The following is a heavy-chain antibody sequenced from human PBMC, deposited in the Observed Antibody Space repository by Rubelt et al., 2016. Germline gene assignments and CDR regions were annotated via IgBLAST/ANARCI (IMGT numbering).Heavy chain of an antibody. CDR1: GFTFDDYA. CDR3: ARVLPEYYDFWSGYPSGDY. J-gene: IGHJ4*02. D-gene: IGHD3-3*01. CDR2: ISWNSGSI. Sequence: GSGGGLVQPGRSLRLSCAASGFTFDDYAMHWVRQAPGKGLEWVSGISWNSGSIGYADSVKGRFTISRDNAKNSLYLQMNSLRAEDTAVYYCARVLPEYYDFWSGYPSGDYWGQGTLVTVSS. V-gene: IGHV3-9*01.